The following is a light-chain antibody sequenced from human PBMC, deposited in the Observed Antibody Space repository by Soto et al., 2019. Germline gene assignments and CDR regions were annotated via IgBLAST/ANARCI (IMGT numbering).Light chain of an antibody. V-gene: IGLV2-8*01. CDR1: STDVGGYNY. Sequence: QSALTQPPSAAGSPGQSVTISCTGTSTDVGGYNYVSWYQQYPGKAPKLMIYEVSKWPSGVPDRFSGSKSGNTASLTVSGLQAEDEADDYCSSYGGRYNYVFGTGTKLTVL. CDR3: SSYGGRYNYV. J-gene: IGLJ1*01. CDR2: EVS.